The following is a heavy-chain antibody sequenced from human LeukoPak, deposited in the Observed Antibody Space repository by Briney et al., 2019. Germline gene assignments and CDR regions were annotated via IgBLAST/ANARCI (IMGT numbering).Heavy chain of an antibody. CDR3: AKVWSGYWDWFDP. Sequence: SETLSLTCAVYGGSFSGYYWSWIRQPPGKGLEWIGEINHSGSTNYNPSLKSRVTISVDTSKNQFSLKLSSVTAADTAVYYCAKVWSGYWDWFDPWGREPWSPSPQ. V-gene: IGHV4-34*01. D-gene: IGHD3-3*01. J-gene: IGHJ5*02. CDR2: INHSGST. CDR1: GGSFSGYY.